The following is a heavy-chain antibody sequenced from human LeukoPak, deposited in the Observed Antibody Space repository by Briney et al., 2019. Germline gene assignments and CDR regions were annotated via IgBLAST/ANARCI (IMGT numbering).Heavy chain of an antibody. J-gene: IGHJ1*01. CDR3: ARLRYSSYAEYFQH. V-gene: IGHV1-46*01. D-gene: IGHD6-19*01. CDR1: GYTFSSYY. CDR2: INPSGDST. Sequence: ASVKVSCKASGYTFSSYYMHWVRQAPGQGLEWMGIINPSGDSTSYAQKFQGRVTMTRDTSTSTVYMDLSSLRSEDTAMYYCARLRYSSYAEYFQHWGQGTLVTVSS.